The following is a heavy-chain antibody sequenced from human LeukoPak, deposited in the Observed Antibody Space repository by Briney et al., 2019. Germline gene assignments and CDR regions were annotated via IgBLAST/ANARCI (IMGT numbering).Heavy chain of an antibody. CDR3: ARERMAWISPTRDHYYYYGMDV. Sequence: SVKVSCKASGGAFSSYAISWVRQAPGQGLEWMGRIIPIFGVANYAQKFQGRVTITADKSTSTAYMELSSLRSEDTAVYYCARERMAWISPTRDHYYYYGMDVWGQGTTVTVSS. D-gene: IGHD5-12*01. J-gene: IGHJ6*02. CDR2: IIPIFGVA. CDR1: GGAFSSYA. V-gene: IGHV1-69*04.